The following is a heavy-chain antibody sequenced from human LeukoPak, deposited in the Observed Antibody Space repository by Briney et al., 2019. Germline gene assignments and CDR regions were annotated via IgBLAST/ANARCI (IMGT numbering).Heavy chain of an antibody. CDR3: ARGGGSIPFDY. CDR1: GFTFSSYA. CDR2: ISTTSNM. J-gene: IGHJ4*02. Sequence: GGSLRLSCAASGFTFSSYAMSWVRQAPGKGLEWVSSISTTSNMFYAGSVKGRFTISRDNAKKSLYLQVNSLRAEDTAVYYCARGGGSIPFDYWGQGTLVTVSS. V-gene: IGHV3-21*01. D-gene: IGHD2-2*02.